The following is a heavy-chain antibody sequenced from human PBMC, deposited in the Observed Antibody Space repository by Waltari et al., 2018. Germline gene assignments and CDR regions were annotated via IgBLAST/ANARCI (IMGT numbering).Heavy chain of an antibody. V-gene: IGHV3-11*04. J-gene: IGHJ5*02. CDR1: GFIFSDFY. D-gene: IGHD6-19*01. Sequence: QAQLVESGGGLVRPGGSLRLSCTASGFIFSDFYMSGIRQPPGKGLEWIAYISNSGDTVYYADSVKGRFAVSRDNADNSMFLQMNSLRGNDTAVYYCARGSVANPWGQGALVVVSS. CDR3: ARGSVANP. CDR2: ISNSGDTV.